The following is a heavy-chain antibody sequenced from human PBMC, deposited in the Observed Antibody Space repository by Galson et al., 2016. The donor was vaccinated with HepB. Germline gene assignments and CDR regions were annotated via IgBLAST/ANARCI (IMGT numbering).Heavy chain of an antibody. J-gene: IGHJ4*02. D-gene: IGHD6-19*01. V-gene: IGHV3-53*01. CDR3: AASGFTTGANKIDF. CDR1: GFIVNTKY. Sequence: SLRLSCAASGFIVNTKYMSWVRQGPEKGLEWVSIIYSDSRTFYADSVKGRFSISRDVSENTLTLQMSSLRVEDTAVYYCAASGFTTGANKIDFCGQGTLVTVSS. CDR2: IYSDSRT.